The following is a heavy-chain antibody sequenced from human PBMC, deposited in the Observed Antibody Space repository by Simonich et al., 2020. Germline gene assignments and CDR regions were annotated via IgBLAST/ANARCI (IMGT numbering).Heavy chain of an antibody. CDR2: ISYDGSNK. V-gene: IGHV3-30*07. Sequence: QVQLVESGGGVVQPGRSLRLSCAASGFTFSSYAMHWVRQDPGNGLGLVAGISYDGSNKYYADSVEGRFTISRDNSKNTLYLQMNSLRAEDTAVYYCAREGLLLDAFDIWGQGTMVTVSS. J-gene: IGHJ3*02. CDR1: GFTFSSYA. D-gene: IGHD2-15*01. CDR3: AREGLLLDAFDI.